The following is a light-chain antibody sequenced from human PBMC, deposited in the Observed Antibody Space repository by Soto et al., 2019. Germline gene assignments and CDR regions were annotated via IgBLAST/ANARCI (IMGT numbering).Light chain of an antibody. J-gene: IGKJ1*01. V-gene: IGKV3-15*01. Sequence: EIVMPQSPATLSVSLGERATLSCRASQSVSTNLAWYQQKPGQAPRLLIYGASTRATGIPARFSGSGSGTEFTLTISSLQSEDFVVYYCQQYNYWPTFGQGTKVEIK. CDR2: GAS. CDR1: QSVSTN. CDR3: QQYNYWPT.